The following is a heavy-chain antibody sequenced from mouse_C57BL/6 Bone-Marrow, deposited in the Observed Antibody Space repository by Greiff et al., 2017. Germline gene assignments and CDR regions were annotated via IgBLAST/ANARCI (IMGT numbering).Heavy chain of an antibody. J-gene: IGHJ3*01. V-gene: IGHV1-82*01. Sequence: QVQLQQSGPELVKPGASVKISCKASGYAFSSSWMNWVKQRPGKGLEWIGRIYPGDGDTNYNGKFKNKATMTADKYSSTAYMQLSSLPSEDSAVYFCARRRFAYWGQGTLVTVSA. CDR1: GYAFSSSW. CDR2: IYPGDGDT. CDR3: ARRRFAY.